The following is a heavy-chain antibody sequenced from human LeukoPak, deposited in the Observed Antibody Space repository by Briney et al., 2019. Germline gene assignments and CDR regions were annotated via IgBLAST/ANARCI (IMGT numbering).Heavy chain of an antibody. D-gene: IGHD3-22*01. J-gene: IGHJ1*01. V-gene: IGHV3-30-3*01. CDR1: GFTFSSYA. CDR3: ARGGKYYYDSSGPSRAFQH. Sequence: GRSLRLSCAASGFTFSSYAMHWVRQAPGKGLEWVAVISYDGSNKYYADSVKGRFTISRDNSKNTLYLQMNSLRAEDTAVYYCARGGKYYYDSSGPSRAFQHWGQGTLVTVSS. CDR2: ISYDGSNK.